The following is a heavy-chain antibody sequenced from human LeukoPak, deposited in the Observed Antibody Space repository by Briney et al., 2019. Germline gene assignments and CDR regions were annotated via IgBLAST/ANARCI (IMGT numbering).Heavy chain of an antibody. CDR1: GFTFSSYA. J-gene: IGHJ1*01. D-gene: IGHD3-22*01. CDR2: ISGSGGST. CDR3: ARGSGYYPEYFQH. Sequence: RSGRSLRLSCAASGFTFSSYAMSWVRQAPGKGLEWASAISGSGGSTYYADSVKGRFTISRDNSKNTLYLQMNSLRAKDTAVYYCARGSGYYPEYFQHWGQGTLVTVSS. V-gene: IGHV3-23*01.